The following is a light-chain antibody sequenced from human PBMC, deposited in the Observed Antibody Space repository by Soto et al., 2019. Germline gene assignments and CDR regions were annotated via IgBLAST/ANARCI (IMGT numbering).Light chain of an antibody. V-gene: IGKV3-20*01. CDR1: QIISSRY. J-gene: IGKJ2*01. Sequence: EIVLTQSPGTLSLSPGERVTLSCRASQIISSRYLAWYQQKLGQAPRLLIFGASSRATGIPDRFSGSGSGKDFTLTSSRREPEDFAVYCCQQHSCSFFTFGQGTKLEIK. CDR3: QQHSCSFFT. CDR2: GAS.